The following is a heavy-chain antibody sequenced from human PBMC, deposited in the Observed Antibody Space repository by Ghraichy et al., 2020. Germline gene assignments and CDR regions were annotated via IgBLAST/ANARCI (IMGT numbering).Heavy chain of an antibody. Sequence: GESLNISCAASGFTVSSNYMSWVRQAPGKGLEWVSVIYSGGSTYYADSVKGRFTISRDNSKNTLYLQMNSLRAEDTAVYYCARDLMTTVTTYEYYYGMDVWGQGTTVTVSS. CDR2: IYSGGST. CDR3: ARDLMTTVTTYEYYYGMDV. D-gene: IGHD4-17*01. V-gene: IGHV3-53*01. CDR1: GFTVSSNY. J-gene: IGHJ6*02.